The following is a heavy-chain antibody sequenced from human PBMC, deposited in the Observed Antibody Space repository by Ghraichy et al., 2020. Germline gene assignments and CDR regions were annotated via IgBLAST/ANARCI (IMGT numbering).Heavy chain of an antibody. CDR3: AKDRFGSVADAFDI. D-gene: IGHD3-16*01. J-gene: IGHJ3*02. CDR2: IRGSGGKT. V-gene: IGHV3-23*01. CDR1: GFTFSNFV. Sequence: GGSLRLSCAASGFTFSNFVMTWVRQAPGKGLEWVSAIRGSGGKTDYADSVKGRFTNSRDNSKNTLYLQMNSLRAEDTAVYYCAKDRFGSVADAFDIWGQGTMVTVSS.